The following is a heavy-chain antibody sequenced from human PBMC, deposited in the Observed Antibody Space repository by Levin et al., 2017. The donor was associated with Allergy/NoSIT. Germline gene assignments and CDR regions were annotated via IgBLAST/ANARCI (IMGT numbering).Heavy chain of an antibody. CDR1: GGTFSSYA. CDR3: ARFTYYDFWSGYPPDHYYYGMDV. Sequence: KISCKASGGTFSSYAISWVRQAPGQGLEWMGGIIPIFGTANYAQKFQGRVTITADESTSTAYMELSSLRSEDTAVYYCARFTYYDFWSGYPPDHYYYGMDVWGQGTTVTVSS. D-gene: IGHD3-3*01. V-gene: IGHV1-69*01. J-gene: IGHJ6*02. CDR2: IIPIFGTA.